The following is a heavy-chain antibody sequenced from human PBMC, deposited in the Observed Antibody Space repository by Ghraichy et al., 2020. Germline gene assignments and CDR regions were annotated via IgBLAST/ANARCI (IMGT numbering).Heavy chain of an antibody. J-gene: IGHJ4*02. CDR2: INGYTGNT. CDR3: ARDWNYEFDY. Sequence: ASVKVSCKASGYTFTSYGISWVRQAPGQGLEWMGWINGYTGNTNYAQKLQGRVTMTTDTSTSTAYMELTSLRSDDTAVYYCARDWNYEFDYWGQGTLVTASS. CDR1: GYTFTSYG. V-gene: IGHV1-18*01. D-gene: IGHD1-7*01.